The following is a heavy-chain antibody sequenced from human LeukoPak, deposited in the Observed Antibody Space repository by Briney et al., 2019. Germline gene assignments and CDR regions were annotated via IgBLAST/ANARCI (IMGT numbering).Heavy chain of an antibody. CDR2: INPNSGVT. V-gene: IGHV1-2*02. CDR1: GYIFTGYY. Sequence: ASVKVSCKASGYIFTGYYMHWVRQAPGQGLEWMGWINPNSGVTNYPQNFQGRVTMTRDTSISTAYMELSRLRSDDTAVYYCARGYCSSATCRHFDYWGQGALVTVSS. D-gene: IGHD2-2*01. J-gene: IGHJ4*02. CDR3: ARGYCSSATCRHFDY.